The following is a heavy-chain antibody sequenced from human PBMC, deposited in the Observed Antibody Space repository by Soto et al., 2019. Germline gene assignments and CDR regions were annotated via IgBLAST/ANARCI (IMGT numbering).Heavy chain of an antibody. Sequence: FPVKVACKASGGNFSSYAMSWVRQAPGQGLEWMGGIIPIFGTANYAQKFQGRVTITADESTSTAYMELSSLRSEDTAVYYCARVIAVAAHNWFDPWGQGTLVTVSS. CDR3: ARVIAVAAHNWFDP. CDR1: GGNFSSYA. CDR2: IIPIFGTA. V-gene: IGHV1-69*13. J-gene: IGHJ5*02. D-gene: IGHD6-19*01.